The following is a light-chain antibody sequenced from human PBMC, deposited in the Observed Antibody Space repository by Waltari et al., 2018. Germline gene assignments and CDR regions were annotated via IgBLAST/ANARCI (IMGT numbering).Light chain of an antibody. Sequence: SYVLTQPPSVSVAPGKTARITCGGNNMGSKSVHWYQQKPGQAPVLVIYDDNDRPSGIPERFSGSNSGNTATLTISRVEAGDEADYYCQVWDSSSDHPVVFGGGTKLTVL. J-gene: IGLJ2*01. CDR2: DDN. V-gene: IGLV3-21*04. CDR1: NMGSKS. CDR3: QVWDSSSDHPVV.